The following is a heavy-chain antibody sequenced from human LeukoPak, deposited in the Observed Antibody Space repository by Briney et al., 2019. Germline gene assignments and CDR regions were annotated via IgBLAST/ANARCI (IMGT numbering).Heavy chain of an antibody. CDR3: AKDYSADI. D-gene: IGHD2-21*01. Sequence: GGSLRLSCAASGFSFNIYAMKWVRQAPGKGLEWVSYIDSTGAIYYADSVKGRFTISRDNAKNSLYLQMNSLGAEDTAVYYCAKDYSADIWGQGTMVTVSS. CDR1: GFSFNIYA. J-gene: IGHJ3*02. CDR2: IDSTGAI. V-gene: IGHV3-48*01.